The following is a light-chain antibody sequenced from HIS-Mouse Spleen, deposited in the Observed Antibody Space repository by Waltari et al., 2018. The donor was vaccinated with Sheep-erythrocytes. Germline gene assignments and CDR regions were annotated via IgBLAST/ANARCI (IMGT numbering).Light chain of an antibody. Sequence: QSALTQPPSASGSPGQSVTIPCTGTSSDVGGYNYVSCYQQPPGKPPKLMIYEVSQRPSGVPDRFSGSKSGNTASLTVSGLQAEDEADYYCSSYAGSNNWVFGGGTKLTVL. CDR1: SSDVGGYNY. CDR3: SSYAGSNNWV. V-gene: IGLV2-8*01. CDR2: EVS. J-gene: IGLJ3*02.